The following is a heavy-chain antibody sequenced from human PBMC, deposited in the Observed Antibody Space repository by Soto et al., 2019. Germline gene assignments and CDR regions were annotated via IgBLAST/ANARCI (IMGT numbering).Heavy chain of an antibody. CDR2: IWYDGSNK. CDR1: GFTFSSYG. D-gene: IGHD3-22*01. Sequence: GGSLRLSCAASGFTFSSYGMHWVRQAPGKGLEWVAVIWYDGSNKYYADSVKGRFTISRDNSKNTLYLQMNSLRAEDTAVYYCARASITMIVNPFGDFDYWGQGTLVTVSS. CDR3: ARASITMIVNPFGDFDY. J-gene: IGHJ4*02. V-gene: IGHV3-33*01.